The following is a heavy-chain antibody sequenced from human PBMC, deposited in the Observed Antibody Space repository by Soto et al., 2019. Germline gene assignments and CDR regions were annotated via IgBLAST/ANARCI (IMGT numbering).Heavy chain of an antibody. Sequence: ASVKVSCKASGYTFTGYYMHWVRQAPGQGLEWMGWINPNSGGTNYAQKFQGWVTMTRDTSISTAYMELSRLRSDDTAVYYCAREEIAAAGNYYSYGMDALGQGTTVTVSS. D-gene: IGHD6-13*01. CDR3: AREEIAAAGNYYSYGMDA. CDR2: INPNSGGT. CDR1: GYTFTGYY. V-gene: IGHV1-2*04. J-gene: IGHJ6*02.